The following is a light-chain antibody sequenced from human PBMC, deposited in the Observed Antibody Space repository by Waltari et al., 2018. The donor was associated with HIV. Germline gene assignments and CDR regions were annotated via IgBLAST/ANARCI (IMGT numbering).Light chain of an antibody. V-gene: IGLV2-14*01. CDR2: DVS. Sequence: QSALTQPASVSGSAGQSMTISCNGTSSEVGGCNYVSWYQQHPAKAPKLMSYDVSKRPSGVSNRFSGSKSGNTASLTISGLQAEDEADYYCSSYTSSSSYVFGTGTKVTVL. CDR3: SSYTSSSSYV. CDR1: SSEVGGCNY. J-gene: IGLJ1*01.